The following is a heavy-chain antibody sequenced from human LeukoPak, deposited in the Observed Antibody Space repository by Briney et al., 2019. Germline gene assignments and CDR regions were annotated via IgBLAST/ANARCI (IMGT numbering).Heavy chain of an antibody. J-gene: IGHJ4*02. D-gene: IGHD3-16*02. V-gene: IGHV3-30-3*01. CDR2: ISNDGNNK. Sequence: TGGSLRLSCAVSRFTFSSYALHWVRQAPGKGLEWVAVISNDGNNKYYADSVKGRFTISRDNSKNTLYLQMNSLTPEDTAVYYCAIGGPLGELSIPIDYWGQGTLVTVSS. CDR3: AIGGPLGELSIPIDY. CDR1: RFTFSSYA.